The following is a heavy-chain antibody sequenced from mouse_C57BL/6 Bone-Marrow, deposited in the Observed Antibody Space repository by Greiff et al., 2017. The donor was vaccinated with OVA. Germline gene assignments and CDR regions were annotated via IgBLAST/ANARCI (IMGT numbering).Heavy chain of an antibody. CDR3: TTERDYDWYFDV. CDR1: GFNIKDDY. J-gene: IGHJ1*03. D-gene: IGHD2-4*01. CDR2: IDPENGDT. V-gene: IGHV14-4*01. Sequence: EVQLQQSGAELVRPGASVKLSCTASGFNIKDDYMLWVKQRPEQGLEWIGWIDPENGDTEYASKFQGKATITADTSSNTAYLQLSSLTSEDTAVYYCTTERDYDWYFDVWGTGTTVTVSS.